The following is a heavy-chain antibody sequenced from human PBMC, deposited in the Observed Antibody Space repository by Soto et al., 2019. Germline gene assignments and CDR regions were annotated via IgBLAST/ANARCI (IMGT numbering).Heavy chain of an antibody. CDR2: ISAYNGNT. CDR1: GYTFTSYG. J-gene: IGHJ4*02. Sequence: ASVKVSCKASGYTFTSYGISWVRQAPGQGLEWMGWISAYNGNTNYAQKLQGRVTMTTDTSTSTAYMELRSLRSDDTAVYYCAKDKAATIASRRDFDYWGQGALVTVSS. V-gene: IGHV1-18*01. D-gene: IGHD6-13*01. CDR3: AKDKAATIASRRDFDY.